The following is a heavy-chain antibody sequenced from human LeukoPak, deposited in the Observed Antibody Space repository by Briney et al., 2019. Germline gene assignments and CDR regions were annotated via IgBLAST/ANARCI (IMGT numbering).Heavy chain of an antibody. CDR1: GFTFSSYW. CDR2: IKQDGSGK. D-gene: IGHD2-2*01. V-gene: IGHV3-7*01. J-gene: IGHJ4*02. Sequence: GGSLRLSCATSGFTFSSYWMSWVRQAPGKGLEWVANIKQDGSGKNYLDSVKGRFTISRDNAKNSLYLQMNSLRADETAAYYCSRQRYHDSWVQGTMLT. CDR3: SRQRYHDS.